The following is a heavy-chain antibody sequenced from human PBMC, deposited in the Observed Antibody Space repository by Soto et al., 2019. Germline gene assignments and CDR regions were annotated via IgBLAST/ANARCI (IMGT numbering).Heavy chain of an antibody. CDR2: MNPHSGYT. D-gene: IGHD6-19*01. CDR3: ARGYSGP. V-gene: IGHV1-8*01. J-gene: IGHJ5*01. Sequence: ASVKVSCKASGYTFTTYDINWVRQAPGQGLEWMGWMNPHSGYTGYAQKFQGRVSMTRNTSITTAYMELNSLRSDDMAIYYCARGYSGPWGRGTLVTVSS. CDR1: GYTFTTYD.